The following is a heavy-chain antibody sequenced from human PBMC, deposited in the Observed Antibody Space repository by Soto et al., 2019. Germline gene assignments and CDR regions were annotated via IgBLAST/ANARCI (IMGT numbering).Heavy chain of an antibody. V-gene: IGHV3-30-3*01. Sequence: LRLSCAASGFTFSSYAMHWVRQAPGKGLEWVAVISYDGSNKYYADSVKGRFTISRDNSKNTLYLQMNSLRAEDTAVYYCAIERITMVRGVMAADFDIWGQGTMVTLSS. CDR1: GFTFSSYA. D-gene: IGHD3-10*01. J-gene: IGHJ3*02. CDR2: ISYDGSNK. CDR3: AIERITMVRGVMAADFDI.